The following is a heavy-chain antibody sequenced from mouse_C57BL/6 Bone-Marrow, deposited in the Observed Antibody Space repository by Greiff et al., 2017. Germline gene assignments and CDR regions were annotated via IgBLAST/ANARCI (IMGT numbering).Heavy chain of an antibody. Sequence: VQLQQPGAELVKPGASVKMSCKASGYTFTSYWITWVKQRPGKGLEWIGDLSPGSGSTNYNEKFKSTAPLTVDTSSNTAYRQLSSLTSEYSAVYYCANGYPLYYYAMDYWGQGTSVTVSS. CDR3: ANGYPLYYYAMDY. D-gene: IGHD2-2*01. V-gene: IGHV1-55*01. J-gene: IGHJ4*01. CDR2: LSPGSGST. CDR1: GYTFTSYW.